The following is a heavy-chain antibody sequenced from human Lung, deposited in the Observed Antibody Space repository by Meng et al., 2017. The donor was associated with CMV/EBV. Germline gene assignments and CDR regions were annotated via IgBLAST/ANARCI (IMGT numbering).Heavy chain of an antibody. CDR1: GYIFASYC. V-gene: IGHV5-51*01. Sequence: GGSLRLXXSXSGYIFASYCIGWVRQMPGKGLEWMWIIYPSDSDTIYNPSFQGQVTISADTSISTAYLQWNSLKASDTAMYYCARRPFLYCGTDCECDFWGQGTXVTVSS. D-gene: IGHD2-21*01. CDR3: ARRPFLYCGTDCECDF. J-gene: IGHJ4*02. CDR2: IYPSDSDT.